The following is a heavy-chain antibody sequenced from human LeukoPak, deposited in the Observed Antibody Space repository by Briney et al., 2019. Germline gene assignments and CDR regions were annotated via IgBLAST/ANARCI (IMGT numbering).Heavy chain of an antibody. CDR1: GFTVSGSY. CDR2: IYSGGT. Sequence: GGSLRLSCAASGFTVSGSYMSWVRQAPGKGLEWVSGIYSGGTKYADYLKGRFTISRDNSKNTVSLQINNLRAEDTAVYYCAKAMVWDHGDYWGQGTLVTVSS. J-gene: IGHJ4*02. V-gene: IGHV3-66*01. CDR3: AKAMVWDHGDY. D-gene: IGHD1-14*01.